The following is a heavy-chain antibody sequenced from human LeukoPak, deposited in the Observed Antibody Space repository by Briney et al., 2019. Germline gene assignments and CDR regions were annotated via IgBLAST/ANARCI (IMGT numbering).Heavy chain of an antibody. CDR1: GFTLSSYA. CDR2: TSSSDAGT. Sequence: GGSLRLSCAASGFTLSSYAMSWVRQAPGKGLEWVSATSSSDAGTYYAESVRGRFTISRDNSKNTLFLQMNSLRAEDAAVYYCAKEGCSGGSCYYFDYWGQGTLVTVSS. J-gene: IGHJ4*02. D-gene: IGHD2-15*01. CDR3: AKEGCSGGSCYYFDY. V-gene: IGHV3-23*01.